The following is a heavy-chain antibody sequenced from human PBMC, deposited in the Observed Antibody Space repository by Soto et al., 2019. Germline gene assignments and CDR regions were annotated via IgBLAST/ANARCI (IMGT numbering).Heavy chain of an antibody. CDR2: IIPVFGTA. CDR1: GGSLTNYG. CDR3: ARVDATKVGVTNYYGMDV. V-gene: IGHV1-69*12. Sequence: QVQLVQSGAEVKKPGSSVKVSCKASGGSLTNYGVSWVRQAPGQGLEWMGGIIPVFGTANYAQKFQGRVTIAADESKSTVFMDVRSLRSEDTAVYYCARVDATKVGVTNYYGMDVWGQGTTVTVSS. D-gene: IGHD3-10*01. J-gene: IGHJ6*02.